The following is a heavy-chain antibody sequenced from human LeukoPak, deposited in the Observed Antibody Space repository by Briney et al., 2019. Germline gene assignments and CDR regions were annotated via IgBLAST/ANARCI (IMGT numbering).Heavy chain of an antibody. D-gene: IGHD6-13*01. V-gene: IGHV4-30-2*01. CDR3: GRGGIAAAASGIDY. CDR2: IYQSGST. CDR1: GGSISSVGYS. J-gene: IGHJ4*02. Sequence: SETLSLTCAVSGGSISSVGYSWSRIRQPPGKGLEWIGYIYQSGSTYYNPSLKSRVTISVDRSKNQFSLKLSSVTAADTAVYYCGRGGIAAAASGIDYWGQGTLVTVSS.